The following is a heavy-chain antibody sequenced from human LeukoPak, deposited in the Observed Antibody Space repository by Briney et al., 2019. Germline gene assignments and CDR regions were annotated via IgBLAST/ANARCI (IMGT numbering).Heavy chain of an antibody. V-gene: IGHV4-59*08. CDR1: GGSMNSYY. Sequence: SETLSLTCSVSGGSMNSYYWSWIRQSPGKGLEWIGFIYYSGSTNYNPSLKSRVTISVDTSKNQFSLKLSSVTAADTAVYYCARHVWLQPFDYWGQGTLVTVSS. CDR3: ARHVWLQPFDY. J-gene: IGHJ4*02. CDR2: IYYSGST. D-gene: IGHD3-9*01.